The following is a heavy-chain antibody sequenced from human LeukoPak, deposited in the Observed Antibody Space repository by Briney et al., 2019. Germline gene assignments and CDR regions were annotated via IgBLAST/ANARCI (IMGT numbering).Heavy chain of an antibody. D-gene: IGHD3-10*01. CDR3: AKFSYTMVRGGIIERPLGRDYYYMDV. CDR2: ISGSGGST. J-gene: IGHJ6*03. Sequence: GGSLRLSCAASGVTCSSYGMSWVRQAPGKGLEWVSAISGSGGSTYYADSVKGRFSISRDNSKNTLYLQMNSLRAEDTAVYYCAKFSYTMVRGGIIERPLGRDYYYMDVWGKGTTVTISS. CDR1: GVTCSSYG. V-gene: IGHV3-23*01.